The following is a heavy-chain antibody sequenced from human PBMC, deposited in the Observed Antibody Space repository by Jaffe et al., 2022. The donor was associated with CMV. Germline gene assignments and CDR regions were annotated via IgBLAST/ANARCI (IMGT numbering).Heavy chain of an antibody. CDR1: GFTFSSYG. Sequence: QVQLVESGGGVVQPGRSLRLSCAASGFTFSSYGMHWVRQAPGKGLEWVAVISYDGSNKYYADSVKGRFTISRDNSKNTLYLQMNSLRAEDTAVYYCAKTLLGVGDGYFDYWGQGTLVTVSS. D-gene: IGHD3-16*01. V-gene: IGHV3-30*18. CDR2: ISYDGSNK. CDR3: AKTLLGVGDGYFDY. J-gene: IGHJ4*02.